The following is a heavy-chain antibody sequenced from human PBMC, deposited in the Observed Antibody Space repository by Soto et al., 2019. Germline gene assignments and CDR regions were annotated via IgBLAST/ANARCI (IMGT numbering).Heavy chain of an antibody. V-gene: IGHV5-10-1*01. Sequence: PGESLKISCKASGYSFTGYWITWVRQMPGKGLEWMGRIDPSDSYTDYSPSFPGHVTISADKSIYTAYLQLSSLKASDTAMYYCARGRYYISYWGQGTLVTVSS. D-gene: IGHD3-10*01. J-gene: IGHJ4*02. CDR1: GYSFTGYW. CDR3: ARGRYYISY. CDR2: IDPSDSYT.